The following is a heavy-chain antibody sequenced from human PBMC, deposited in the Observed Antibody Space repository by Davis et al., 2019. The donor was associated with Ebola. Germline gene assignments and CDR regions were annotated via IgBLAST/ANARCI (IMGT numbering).Heavy chain of an antibody. J-gene: IGHJ6*03. CDR1: GFTFDDYG. Sequence: PGGSLRLSCAASGFTFDDYGMSWVRQAPGKGLEWVSGINWNGGSTGYADSVKGRFTISRDNAKNSLYLQMNSLRAEDTAVYYCAREGGAFYYYYYYMDVWGKGTTVTVSS. D-gene: IGHD2-21*01. CDR3: AREGGAFYYYYYYMDV. V-gene: IGHV3-20*04. CDR2: INWNGGST.